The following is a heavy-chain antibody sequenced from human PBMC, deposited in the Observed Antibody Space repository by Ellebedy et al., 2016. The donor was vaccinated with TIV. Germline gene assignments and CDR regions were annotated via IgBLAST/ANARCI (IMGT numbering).Heavy chain of an antibody. D-gene: IGHD3-10*01. J-gene: IGHJ6*02. V-gene: IGHV4-59*01. CDR3: ARDVRSMVRGVIKGDSRGYGMDV. Sequence: SETLSLTCTVSGGSISSYYWSWIRQPPGKGLEWIGYIYYSGSTNYNPSLKSRVTISVDTSKNQFSLKLSSVTAADTAVYYCARDVRSMVRGVIKGDSRGYGMDVWGQGTTVTVSS. CDR2: IYYSGST. CDR1: GGSISSYY.